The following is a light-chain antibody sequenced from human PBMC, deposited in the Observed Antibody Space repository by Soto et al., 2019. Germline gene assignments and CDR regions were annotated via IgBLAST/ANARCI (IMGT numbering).Light chain of an antibody. CDR1: QSISSD. CDR3: QQYNKWPPQYT. J-gene: IGKJ2*01. Sequence: EIVMTQTPATLSVSPGERATLSCRASQSISSDLAWYQQKPGQAPRLLIYGASTRATDIPARISGSGSGTDFTLTISSLQSEDFAVYYCQQYNKWPPQYTFGQGTKLEIK. CDR2: GAS. V-gene: IGKV3-15*01.